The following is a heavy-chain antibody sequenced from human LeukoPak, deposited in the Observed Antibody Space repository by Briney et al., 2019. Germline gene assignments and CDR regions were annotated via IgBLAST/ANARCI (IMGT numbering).Heavy chain of an antibody. V-gene: IGHV3-7*01. CDR3: ARVGYCSTTSCYWRAFDC. D-gene: IGHD2-2*01. CDR2: INQDGTEQ. CDR1: GFTFSSHW. Sequence: GGSLRLSCAASGFTFSSHWMSWVRQAPGKGLEWVANINQDGTEQCYVDSVKGRFTISRDNAKNSLYLQMNSLRAEDTAVYYCARVGYCSTTSCYWRAFDCWGQGTLVTVSS. J-gene: IGHJ4*02.